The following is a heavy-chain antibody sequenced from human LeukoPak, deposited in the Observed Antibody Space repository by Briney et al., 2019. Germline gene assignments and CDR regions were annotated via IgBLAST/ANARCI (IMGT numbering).Heavy chain of an antibody. Sequence: SETLSLTCAVYGGSFSGYYWSWIRQPPGKGLEWIGYIYYSGSTYYNPSLKSRVTISVDTSKNQFSLKLSSVTAADTAVYYCARDLGGYSYGRKNDNYYYYYYGMDVWGQGTTVTVSS. V-gene: IGHV4-34*09. D-gene: IGHD5-18*01. CDR3: ARDLGGYSYGRKNDNYYYYYYGMDV. CDR2: IYYSGST. J-gene: IGHJ6*02. CDR1: GGSFSGYY.